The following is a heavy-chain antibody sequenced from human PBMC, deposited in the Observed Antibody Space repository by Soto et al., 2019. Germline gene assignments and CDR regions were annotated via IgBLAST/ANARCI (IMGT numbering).Heavy chain of an antibody. D-gene: IGHD3-16*01. J-gene: IGHJ4*02. CDR3: FGGNGGPQ. CDR1: DFTFRNYW. CDR2: IKPDGSST. V-gene: IGHV3-7*03. Sequence: GGSLRLSCATSDFTFRNYWMNWVRQAPGKGLEWVANIKPDGSSTNYVDSVKGRFTISRDNVRNSVSLQMNSLRVEDTAVYFCFGGNGGPQWGQGTLVTVSS.